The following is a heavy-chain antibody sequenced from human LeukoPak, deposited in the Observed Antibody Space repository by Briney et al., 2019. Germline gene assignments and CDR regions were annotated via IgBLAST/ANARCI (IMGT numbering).Heavy chain of an antibody. CDR1: GFTFSSYV. Sequence: GGSLRLSCAASGFTFSSYVMSNSGGSTYYADSVQGRFTISRDNSKNTLYLQMNSLRAEDTAVYYCAKEGFDSWGQGTLVTVSS. J-gene: IGHJ4*02. CDR2: NSGGST. CDR3: AKEGFDS. V-gene: IGHV3-23*01.